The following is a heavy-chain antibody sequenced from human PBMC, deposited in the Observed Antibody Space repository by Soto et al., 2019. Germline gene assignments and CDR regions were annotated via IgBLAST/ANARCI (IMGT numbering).Heavy chain of an antibody. CDR1: GGSVGSGSYY. V-gene: IGHV4-61*01. D-gene: IGHD6-6*01. Sequence: SETLSLTCTVSGGSVGSGSYYWSWIRQPPGKGLEWIGYIYYSGSTNYNPSLKSRVTISVDTSKNQFSLKLSSVTAADTAIYYCSKFKYSTSVRYLQHWGQGTPVTVSS. CDR2: IYYSGST. CDR3: SKFKYSTSVRYLQH. J-gene: IGHJ1*01.